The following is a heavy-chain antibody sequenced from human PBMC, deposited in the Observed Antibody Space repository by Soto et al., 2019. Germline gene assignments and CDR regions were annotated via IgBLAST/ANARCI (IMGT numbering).Heavy chain of an antibody. J-gene: IGHJ4*02. D-gene: IGHD3-10*01. CDR2: IKSKTDGGTT. CDR3: TTPLRGVIIAYY. V-gene: IGHV3-15*01. CDR1: GFTFSNAW. Sequence: GGSLRLSCAASGFTFSNAWMSWVRQAPGKGLEWVGRIKSKTDGGTTDYAAPVKGRFTISRDDSKNTLYLQMNSLKTEDTAVYYCTTPLRGVIIAYYWGQGTLVTVSS.